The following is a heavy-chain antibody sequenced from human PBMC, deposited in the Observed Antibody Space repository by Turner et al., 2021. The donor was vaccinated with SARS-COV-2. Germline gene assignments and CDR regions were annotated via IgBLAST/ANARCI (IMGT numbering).Heavy chain of an antibody. CDR1: GFPFSSYA. CDR2: ISGSCGTT. V-gene: IGHV3-23*01. Sequence: VPLLESGGGLVQPGRSLRLYWASSGFPFSSYALSWVRHAPGKGMGLVSTISGSCGTTYYADSVKGRFTITRDNSKNTLYLQMNSLRAEDTAVYYCALYDGFGEDINYYYYYGMDVWGQGTTVTVSS. CDR3: ALYDGFGEDINYYYYYGMDV. D-gene: IGHD3-10*01. J-gene: IGHJ6*02.